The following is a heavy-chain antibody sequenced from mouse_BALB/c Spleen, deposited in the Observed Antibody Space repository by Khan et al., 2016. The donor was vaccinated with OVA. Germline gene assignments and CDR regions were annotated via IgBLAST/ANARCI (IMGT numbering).Heavy chain of an antibody. Sequence: QVQLKESGPGLVAPSQTLSLTCTVSGFSLTSYCVHWVRQPPGKGLEWLGVIWAGGGTNYNSALISSLSTSKDNAKSQVCLKMNSLQTDDTAMYYCARLEDIWGQGTTLTVSS. CDR1: GFSLTSYC. D-gene: IGHD1-3*01. CDR2: IWAGGGT. V-gene: IGHV2-9*02. J-gene: IGHJ2*01. CDR3: ARLEDI.